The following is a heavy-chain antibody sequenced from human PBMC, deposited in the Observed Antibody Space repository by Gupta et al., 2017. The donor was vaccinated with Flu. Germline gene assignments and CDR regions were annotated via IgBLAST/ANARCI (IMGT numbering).Heavy chain of an antibody. V-gene: IGHV1-18*01. Sequence: QVQLVQSGAEVKQHGASVKVSRQASRYTFTGVGISWLLHAPGQGLEWCVWISPYTGNTYYVQKFQGRVTTTTDTSTNTAYMELRSLLSDDTAMYYCTTERGVATTAYFDYWGQGTLVTVSS. D-gene: IGHD2-15*01. CDR3: TTERGVATTAYFDY. CDR2: ISPYTGNT. CDR1: RYTFTGVG. J-gene: IGHJ4*02.